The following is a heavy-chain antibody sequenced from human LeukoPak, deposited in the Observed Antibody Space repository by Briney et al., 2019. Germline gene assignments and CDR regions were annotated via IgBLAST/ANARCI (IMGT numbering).Heavy chain of an antibody. CDR1: GYTFTSYG. D-gene: IGHD3-10*01. CDR3: ARSSMVRGVNYYYYYYGMDV. J-gene: IGHJ6*02. Sequence: ASVKVSCKASGYTFTSYGISWVRQAAGQGLDWMGWISAYNGNTNYAQKLQGRVTMTTDTSTSTAYMELRSLRSDDTAVYYCARSSMVRGVNYYYYYYGMDVWGQGTTVTVSS. CDR2: ISAYNGNT. V-gene: IGHV1-18*01.